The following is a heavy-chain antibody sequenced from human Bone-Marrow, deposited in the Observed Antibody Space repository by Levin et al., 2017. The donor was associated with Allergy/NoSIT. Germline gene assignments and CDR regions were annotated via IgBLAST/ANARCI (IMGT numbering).Heavy chain of an antibody. CDR2: IWYDGSNK. D-gene: IGHD3-10*01. CDR3: ARDGTRFGEFIDAFDI. Sequence: PGESLKISCAASGFTFSSYGMHWVRQAPGKGLEWVAVIWYDGSNKYYADSVKGRFTISRDNSKNTLYLQMNSLRAEDTAVYYCARDGTRFGEFIDAFDIWGQGTMVTVSS. CDR1: GFTFSSYG. V-gene: IGHV3-33*01. J-gene: IGHJ3*02.